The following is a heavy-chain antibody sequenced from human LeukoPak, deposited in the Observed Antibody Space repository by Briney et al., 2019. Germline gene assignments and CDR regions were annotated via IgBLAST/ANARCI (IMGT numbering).Heavy chain of an antibody. CDR2: MNNDGSQR. CDR1: GFTFSDYY. CDR3: VVSVGEY. Sequence: GGSLRLSCAASGFTFSDYYMSWIRQAPGKGLEWVANMNNDGSQRYYLDSVKGRFTISKDNGKNSVVLQMNSLRAEDTAVYYCVVSVGEYWGQGTLVTVST. D-gene: IGHD3-10*01. J-gene: IGHJ4*02. V-gene: IGHV3-7*01.